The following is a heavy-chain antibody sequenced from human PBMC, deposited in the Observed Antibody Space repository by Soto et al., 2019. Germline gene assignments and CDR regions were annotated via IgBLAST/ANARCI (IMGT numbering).Heavy chain of an antibody. J-gene: IGHJ5*02. CDR2: ISAYNGQT. D-gene: IGHD3-3*01. V-gene: IGHV1-18*01. CDR1: GYPFDTYG. Sequence: ASVKVSCKASGYPFDTYGINWVRQAPGQRPEWMGWISAYNGQTDYAQNFQGRVTMATDTSTNTAYMELRNLRSDDTAAYYCARDAHEFWNSYFFDPWGPGTLVTVSS. CDR3: ARDAHEFWNSYFFDP.